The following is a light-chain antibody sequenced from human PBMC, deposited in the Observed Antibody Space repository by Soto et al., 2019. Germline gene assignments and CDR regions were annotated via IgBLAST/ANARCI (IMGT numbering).Light chain of an antibody. CDR2: GAS. V-gene: IGKV3-20*01. CDR3: KQYGSSPPIT. Sequence: EIVLTQSPGTLSLSPGERATLSCRASHSVSSSYLAWYQQKPGQAPRLLIYGASSRATGIPDRFSGSGSGIDFTLTISRLEPEDFAVYYCKQYGSSPPITFGQGTRLEIK. CDR1: HSVSSSY. J-gene: IGKJ5*01.